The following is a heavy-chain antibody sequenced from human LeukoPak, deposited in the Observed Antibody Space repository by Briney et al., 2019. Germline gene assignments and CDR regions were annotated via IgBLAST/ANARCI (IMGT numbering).Heavy chain of an antibody. D-gene: IGHD2-2*01. CDR3: ARDGDIVVVPAANGGVDY. V-gene: IGHV3-33*01. CDR1: GFTFSSYG. Sequence: PGRSLRPSCAASGFTFSSYGMHWVRQAPGKGLEWVAVIWYDGSNKYYADSVKGRFTISRDNSKNTLYLQMNSLRAEDTAVYYCARDGDIVVVPAANGGVDYWGQGTLVTVSS. CDR2: IWYDGSNK. J-gene: IGHJ4*02.